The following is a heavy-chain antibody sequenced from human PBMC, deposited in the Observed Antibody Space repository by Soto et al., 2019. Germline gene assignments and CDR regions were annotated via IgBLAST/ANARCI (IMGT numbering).Heavy chain of an antibody. V-gene: IGHV3-7*01. Sequence: GGSLRLSCAASGFTFSSYWMSWVRQAPGKGLEWVANIKQDGSEKYYVDFVKGRFTISRDNAKNSLYLQMNSLRAEDTAVYYCARDLEQQLVLGIDYWGQGTLVTVSS. CDR1: GFTFSSYW. CDR3: ARDLEQQLVLGIDY. J-gene: IGHJ4*02. CDR2: IKQDGSEK. D-gene: IGHD6-13*01.